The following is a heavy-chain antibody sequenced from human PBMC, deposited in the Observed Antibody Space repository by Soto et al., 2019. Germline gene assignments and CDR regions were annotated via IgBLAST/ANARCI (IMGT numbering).Heavy chain of an antibody. CDR2: IYYSGST. V-gene: IGHV4-39*01. D-gene: IGHD6-19*01. J-gene: IGHJ4*02. CDR1: GGSISSSSYY. CDR3: ARLIWSEVRYSIGWYFRGSLGTSQTDLYYFDY. Sequence: SETLSLTCTVSGGSISSSSYYWGWIRQPPGKGLEWIGSIYYSGSTYYNPSLKSRVTISVDTSKNQFSLKLSSVTAADTAVYYCARLIWSEVRYSIGWYFRGSLGTSQTDLYYFDYWGQGTLVTVSS.